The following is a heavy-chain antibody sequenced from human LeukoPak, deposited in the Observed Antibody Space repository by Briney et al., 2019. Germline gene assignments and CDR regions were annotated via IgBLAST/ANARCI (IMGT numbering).Heavy chain of an antibody. Sequence: AGGSLRLSCAASGFTFSNAWMSWVRQAPGKGLEWVGRIKSKTDGGTTDYAAPVKGRFAISRDDSKNTLYLQMNSLKTEDTAVYYCTTDQEANAFGYWGQGTLVTVSS. V-gene: IGHV3-15*01. CDR2: IKSKTDGGTT. J-gene: IGHJ4*02. D-gene: IGHD4/OR15-4a*01. CDR1: GFTFSNAW. CDR3: TTDQEANAFGY.